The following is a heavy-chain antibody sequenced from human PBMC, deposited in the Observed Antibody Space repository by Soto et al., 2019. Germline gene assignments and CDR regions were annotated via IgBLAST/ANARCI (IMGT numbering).Heavy chain of an antibody. CDR3: ARAPYYYDSSGYYYFDY. J-gene: IGHJ4*02. D-gene: IGHD3-22*01. V-gene: IGHV4-38-2*01. CDR1: GYSISSGYY. CDR2: IYHSGST. Sequence: PSETLSLTCAVSGYSISSGYYWGWIRQPPGKGLEWIGSIYHSGSTYYNPSLKSRVTISVDTSKNQFSLKLSSVTAADTAVYYCARAPYYYDSSGYYYFDYWGQGTLVTVSS.